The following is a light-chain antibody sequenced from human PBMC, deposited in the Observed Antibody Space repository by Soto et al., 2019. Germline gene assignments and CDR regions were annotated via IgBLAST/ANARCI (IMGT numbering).Light chain of an antibody. V-gene: IGKV3-15*01. CDR3: QQYNNWPRT. Sequence: EIVLTQSPATLSLSPGERATLSCRASQSVRRYLAWYQQKPGQAPRLLFYRASTRATGIPASFSGSGSGTEFTLTISSLQSEDFAVYYCQQYNNWPRTFGQGTKVDI. CDR2: RAS. CDR1: QSVRRY. J-gene: IGKJ1*01.